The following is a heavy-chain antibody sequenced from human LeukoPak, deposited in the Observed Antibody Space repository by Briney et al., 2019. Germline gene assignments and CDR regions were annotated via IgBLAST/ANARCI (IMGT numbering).Heavy chain of an antibody. Sequence: SETLSLTCTVSGGSISSYYWSWIRQPPGKGLEWIGYIYYSGSTNYNPSLKSRVTISVDTSKNQFSLKLSSVNAADTAVYYCARVPSSGYYYVSNYFDYLGQGTLVTVSS. J-gene: IGHJ4*02. CDR2: IYYSGST. CDR3: ARVPSSGYYYVSNYFDY. V-gene: IGHV4-59*01. CDR1: GGSISSYY. D-gene: IGHD3-22*01.